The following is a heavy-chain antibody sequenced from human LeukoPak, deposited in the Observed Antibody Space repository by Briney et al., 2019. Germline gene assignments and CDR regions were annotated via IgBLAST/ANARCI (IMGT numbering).Heavy chain of an antibody. V-gene: IGHV4-59*08. J-gene: IGHJ3*02. D-gene: IGHD1-26*01. CDR2: IYYSGST. CDR3: ASYSGSHWAAFDI. Sequence: SETLSLTCTVSGGSISSYYWSWIRQPPGKGLEWIGYIYYSGSTNYNPSLKSRVTISVDKSKNQFSLKLSSVTAADTAVYYCASYSGSHWAAFDIWGQGTMVTVSS. CDR1: GGSISSYY.